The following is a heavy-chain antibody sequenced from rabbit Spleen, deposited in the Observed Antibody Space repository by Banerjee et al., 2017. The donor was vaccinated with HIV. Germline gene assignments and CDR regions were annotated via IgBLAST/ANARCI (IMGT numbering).Heavy chain of an antibody. J-gene: IGHJ6*01. V-gene: IGHV1S40*01. CDR2: IYAGSSGST. CDR1: GVSFTSNYY. D-gene: IGHD1-1*01. CDR3: ARDTSSSFSSYGIDL. Sequence: QSLEESGGDLVKPGASLTLTCTASGVSFTSNYYMCWVRQAPGKGLEWIACIYAGSSGSTYYASWAKGRFTISKTSSTTVTLQMTRLTAADTATYFCARDTSSSFSSYGIDLWGQGTLVTVS.